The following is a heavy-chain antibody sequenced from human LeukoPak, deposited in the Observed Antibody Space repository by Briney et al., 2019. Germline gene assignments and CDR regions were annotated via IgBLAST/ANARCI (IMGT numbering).Heavy chain of an antibody. CDR1: GYSISSGYY. D-gene: IGHD1-26*01. Sequence: SETLSLTCTVSGYSISSGYYWTWIRQSPGKGLEWIGEINHSGSTNFNPSLKSRVTISVDTSKNQFSLRLHSVTAADTAVYYCARHAFLSYYSPFDYWGQGSLVTVSS. CDR2: INHSGST. V-gene: IGHV4-38-2*02. CDR3: ARHAFLSYYSPFDY. J-gene: IGHJ4*02.